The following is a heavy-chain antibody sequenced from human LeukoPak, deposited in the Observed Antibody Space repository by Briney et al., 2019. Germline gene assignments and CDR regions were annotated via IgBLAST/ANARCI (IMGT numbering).Heavy chain of an antibody. CDR1: GYTFTGYY. V-gene: IGHV1-2*02. CDR3: GTLLSNGPFDY. CDR2: IYPNTGAT. Sequence: GASVKVSCRASGYTFTGYYMHWVRQAPGQGLEWMGYIYPNTGATKYAQKFQGRVTMTRDTSISTAYMELSGLRSDDTVVYYCGTLLSNGPFDYWGQGSLVTVSS. J-gene: IGHJ4*02.